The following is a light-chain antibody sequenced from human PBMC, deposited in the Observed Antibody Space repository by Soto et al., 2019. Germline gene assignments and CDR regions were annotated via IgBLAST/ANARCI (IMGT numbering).Light chain of an antibody. CDR3: SSFKGTNSFV. V-gene: IGLV2-8*01. Sequence: RRHPRSACGSPGQSVRIPCTGTYSDIGAYNYVSWYQQRPGEAPKLIIYEVSRRPSGVPDRIFAYKSGNTASLTVSALQADDEAHYYCSSFKGTNSFVFGTGTKVTVL. CDR1: YSDIGAYNY. J-gene: IGLJ1*01. CDR2: EVS.